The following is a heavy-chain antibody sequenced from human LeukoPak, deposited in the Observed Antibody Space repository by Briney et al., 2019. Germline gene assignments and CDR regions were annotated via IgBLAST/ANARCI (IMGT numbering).Heavy chain of an antibody. CDR3: AREDTGWYYFDY. CDR2: IYFSGST. J-gene: IGHJ4*02. V-gene: IGHV4-59*01. Sequence: SETLSLTCTVSGGSISTYHWSWIRQPPGKGLEWIGYIYFSGSTNYNPSLKSRVTISVDTSKNHFSLKLSSVTAADTAVYYCAREDTGWYYFDYWGQGTLVTKSS. CDR1: GGSISTYH. D-gene: IGHD6-19*01.